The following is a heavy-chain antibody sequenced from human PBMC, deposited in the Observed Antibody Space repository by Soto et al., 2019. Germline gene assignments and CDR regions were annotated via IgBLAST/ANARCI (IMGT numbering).Heavy chain of an antibody. CDR3: AADNDFWSGHYSFDY. Sequence: SVKVSCKASGFTFSSSAVQWVRQARGQRLEWIGWIVVGSGNTNYAQKFQERVTITRDMSTSTAYMELTSLRSDDTAVYYCAADNDFWSGHYSFDYWGQGALVTVSS. V-gene: IGHV1-58*01. D-gene: IGHD3-3*01. CDR2: IVVGSGNT. CDR1: GFTFSSSA. J-gene: IGHJ4*02.